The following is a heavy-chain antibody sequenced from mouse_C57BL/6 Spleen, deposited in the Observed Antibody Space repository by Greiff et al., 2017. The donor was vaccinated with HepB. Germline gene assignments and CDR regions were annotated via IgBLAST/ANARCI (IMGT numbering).Heavy chain of an antibody. D-gene: IGHD4-1*01. V-gene: IGHV1-15*01. Sequence: VQLQQSGAELVRPGASVTLSCKASGYTFTDYEMHWVKQTPVHGLEWIGAIDPETGGTAYNQKFKGKAILTADKSSSTAYMELRSLTSEDSAVYYCTRGTGHFDYWGQGTTLTVSS. CDR3: TRGTGHFDY. CDR1: GYTFTDYE. CDR2: IDPETGGT. J-gene: IGHJ2*01.